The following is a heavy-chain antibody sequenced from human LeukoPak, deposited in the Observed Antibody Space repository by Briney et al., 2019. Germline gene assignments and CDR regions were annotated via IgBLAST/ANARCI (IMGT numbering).Heavy chain of an antibody. D-gene: IGHD2-15*01. J-gene: IGHJ3*01. CDR3: ARDNAEGFCSGGTCYGDAFDL. CDR2: INPNSGAT. V-gene: IGHV1-2*02. Sequence: ASVKVSCKASGYTFTGHYLHWVRQAPGQRLEWMGWINPNSGATNYGQKFQGRITMTRDTPISTAYMELSSLASDDTAVYYCARDNAEGFCSGGTCYGDAFDLWGQGTMITVSS. CDR1: GYTFTGHY.